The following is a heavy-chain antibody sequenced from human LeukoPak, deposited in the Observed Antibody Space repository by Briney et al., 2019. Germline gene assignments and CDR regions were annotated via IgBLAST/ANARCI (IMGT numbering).Heavy chain of an antibody. D-gene: IGHD5-12*01. CDR2: ISSNGGST. CDR3: ARVEGYSGYDSGDAFDI. V-gene: IGHV3-64*01. Sequence: GGSLRLSCAASGFTFSSYAMHWVRQAPGKGLEYVSAISSNGGSTYYANSVKGRFTISRDNSKNTLYLQMGSLRAEDMAVYYCARVEGYSGYDSGDAFDIWGQGTMVTVSS. CDR1: GFTFSSYA. J-gene: IGHJ3*02.